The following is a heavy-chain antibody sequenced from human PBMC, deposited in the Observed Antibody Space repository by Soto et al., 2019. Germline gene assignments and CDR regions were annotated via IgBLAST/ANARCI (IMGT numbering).Heavy chain of an antibody. Sequence: QLQLQESGPGLVKPSQTLSLTCTVSGGSISSGGYYWSWIRQHPGKGLEWIGYIYYSGSTYYNPSLMSLITTSVETSNNLVSLQRSSVTAADTAVYYGASRRVWESAEYGLDVWGQGTTVTVSS. J-gene: IGHJ6*02. CDR1: GGSISSGGYY. CDR3: ASRRVWESAEYGLDV. D-gene: IGHD3-16*01. V-gene: IGHV4-31*01. CDR2: IYYSGST.